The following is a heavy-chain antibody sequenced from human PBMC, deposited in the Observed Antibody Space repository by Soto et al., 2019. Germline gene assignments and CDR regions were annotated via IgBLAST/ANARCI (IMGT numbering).Heavy chain of an antibody. CDR2: INHSGST. CDR3: ARGRQNLSGYDLAVYFDY. V-gene: IGHV4-34*01. J-gene: IGHJ4*02. D-gene: IGHD5-12*01. Sequence: QVQLQQWGAGLLKPSETLSLTCAVYGGSFSGYYWSWIRQPPGKGLEWIGEINHSGSTNYNPSLKSRVTISVDTSKNQFSLKLSSVTAADTAVYYCARGRQNLSGYDLAVYFDYWGQGTLVTVSS. CDR1: GGSFSGYY.